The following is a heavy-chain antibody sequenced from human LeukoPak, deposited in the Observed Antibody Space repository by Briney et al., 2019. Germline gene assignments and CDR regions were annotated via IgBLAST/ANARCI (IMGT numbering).Heavy chain of an antibody. Sequence: GGSLRLSCAASGFTFSRYSMIWVRQAPGKGLEWVSPISSSSSFIYYADSVKGRFTISRDNAKNSLYLQMNSLRAEDTAVYYCAKAWGEGTLDYWGQGTLVTVSS. D-gene: IGHD1-7*01. CDR3: AKAWGEGTLDY. CDR2: ISSSSSFI. J-gene: IGHJ4*02. CDR1: GFTFSRYS. V-gene: IGHV3-21*01.